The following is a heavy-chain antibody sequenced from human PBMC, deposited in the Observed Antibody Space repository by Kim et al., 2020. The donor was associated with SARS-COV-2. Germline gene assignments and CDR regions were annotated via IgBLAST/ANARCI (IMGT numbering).Heavy chain of an antibody. CDR3: ARELLSPQDY. J-gene: IGHJ4*02. CDR2: GT. Sequence: GTNYAQKFQGRVTMTRETSISTAYMELSRLRSDDTAVYYCARELLSPQDYWGQGTLVTVSS. V-gene: IGHV1-2*02. D-gene: IGHD3-10*01.